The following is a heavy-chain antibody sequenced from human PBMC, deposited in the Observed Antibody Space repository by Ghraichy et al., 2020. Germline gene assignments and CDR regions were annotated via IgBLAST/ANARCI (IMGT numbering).Heavy chain of an antibody. V-gene: IGHV2-70*11. CDR3: ARTLLSGEDEVTYSAYDNYFDY. J-gene: IGHJ4*02. CDR1: GFSLNTSGMC. D-gene: IGHD5-12*01. CDR2: IDWDDDE. Sequence: QTLSLTCTLSGFSLNTSGMCVSWIRQPPGKALEWLARIDWDDDEYYTTSLRTRLTISKDTSKNQVVLTMANMDPVDTATYYCARTLLSGEDEVTYSAYDNYFDYWGQGTLVTVSS.